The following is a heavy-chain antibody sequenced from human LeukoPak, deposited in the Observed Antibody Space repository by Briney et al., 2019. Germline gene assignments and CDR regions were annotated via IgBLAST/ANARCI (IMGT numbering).Heavy chain of an antibody. D-gene: IGHD2-2*01. CDR1: GYTFTSYD. J-gene: IGHJ4*02. V-gene: IGHV1-69*05. Sequence: ASVKVSCKASGYTFTSYDISWVRQAPGQGLEWMGGIIPIFGTANYAQKFQGRVTITTDESTSTAYMELSSLRSEDTAVYYCARVFVPAGCFDYWGQGTLVAVSS. CDR3: ARVFVPAGCFDY. CDR2: IIPIFGTA.